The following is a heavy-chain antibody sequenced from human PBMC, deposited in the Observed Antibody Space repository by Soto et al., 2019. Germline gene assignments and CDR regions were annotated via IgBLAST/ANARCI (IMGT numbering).Heavy chain of an antibody. CDR3: ARVVVVAATPDPYYMDV. V-gene: IGHV4-34*01. Sequence: LPETLSLTCAVYGGSFSGYYWSWIRQPPGKGLEWIGEINHSGSTNYNPSLKSRVTISVDTSKNQFSLKLSSVTAADTAVYYCARVVVVAATPDPYYMDVWGKGTTVTVSS. CDR2: INHSGST. D-gene: IGHD2-15*01. J-gene: IGHJ6*03. CDR1: GGSFSGYY.